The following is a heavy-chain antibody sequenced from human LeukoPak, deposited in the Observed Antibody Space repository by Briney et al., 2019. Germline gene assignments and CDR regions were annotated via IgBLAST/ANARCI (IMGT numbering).Heavy chain of an antibody. D-gene: IGHD3-3*01. Sequence: ASVKVSCKASGYTFTGYYMHWVRQAPGQGLEWMRRINPNSGGTNYAQKFQGRVTMTRDTSISTAYMELSRLRSDDTAVYYCARVSDFWSGYFYGMDVWGQGTTVTVSS. CDR2: INPNSGGT. V-gene: IGHV1-2*02. CDR1: GYTFTGYY. J-gene: IGHJ6*02. CDR3: ARVSDFWSGYFYGMDV.